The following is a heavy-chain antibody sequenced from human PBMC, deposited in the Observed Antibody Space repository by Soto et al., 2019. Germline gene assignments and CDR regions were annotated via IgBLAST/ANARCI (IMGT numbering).Heavy chain of an antibody. CDR1: GGSISSDS. Sequence: QVQLQESGPGLVKPSETLSLTCTVSGGSISSDSWSWIRQSPGKALEWIGYSYYNGVTKYNPSLKSRVTISVDTSQNQCSLSLTSVTAADTAVYYCARRSRSSSGWYFLDYWGQGTLVTVSS. D-gene: IGHD6-19*01. J-gene: IGHJ4*02. CDR2: SYYNGVT. CDR3: ARRSRSSSGWYFLDY. V-gene: IGHV4-59*01.